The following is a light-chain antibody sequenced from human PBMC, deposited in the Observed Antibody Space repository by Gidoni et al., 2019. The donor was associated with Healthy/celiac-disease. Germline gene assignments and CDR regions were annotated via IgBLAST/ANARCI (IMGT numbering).Light chain of an antibody. V-gene: IGKV1-5*03. Sequence: DIQMTQSPSTLSASVGDRVTITCRASQSISSWLAWYQQKPGKAPKLLIYKASSLDSGVPSRFSGSGSGTEFTLTISSLQPDDFATYYCQQYNSYLGSSFGQWTKLEIK. J-gene: IGKJ2*04. CDR3: QQYNSYLGSS. CDR1: QSISSW. CDR2: KAS.